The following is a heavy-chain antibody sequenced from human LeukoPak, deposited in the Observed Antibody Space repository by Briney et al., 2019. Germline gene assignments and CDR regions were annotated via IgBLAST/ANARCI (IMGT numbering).Heavy chain of an antibody. Sequence: CIVYFYYCWSPNYNPSLKRRVTISVDTSKNQFSLKLSSVTAADTAVYYCATYQLSGYFDYWGQGTLVTVSS. V-gene: IGHV4-59*01. CDR2: FYYCWSP. J-gene: IGHJ4*02. D-gene: IGHD2-2*01. CDR3: ATYQLSGYFDY.